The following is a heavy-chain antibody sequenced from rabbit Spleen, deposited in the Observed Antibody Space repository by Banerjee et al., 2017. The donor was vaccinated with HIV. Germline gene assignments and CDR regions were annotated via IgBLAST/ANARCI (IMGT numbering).Heavy chain of an antibody. J-gene: IGHJ6*01. CDR2: IEPIFGNT. Sequence: QSLEESGGGLVKPGASLTLTCTASGFSFSSDYDMCWVRQAPGKGLEWIGYIEPIFGNTYYANWVNGRFTISSHNAQNTLYLQLNSLTAADTATYFCARDTGSSFSSYGMDLWGQGTLVTVS. CDR1: GFSFSSDYD. V-gene: IGHV1S40*01. D-gene: IGHD8-1*01. CDR3: ARDTGSSFSSYGMDL.